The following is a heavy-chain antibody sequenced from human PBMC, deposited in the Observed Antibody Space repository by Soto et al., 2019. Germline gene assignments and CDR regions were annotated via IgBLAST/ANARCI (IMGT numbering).Heavy chain of an antibody. CDR3: ARRTNHCYYGMDV. CDR2: IIPIFGTA. Sequence: QVQLVQSGAEVKKPGSSVKVSCKASGGTFSSYAISWVRQAPGQGLEWMGGIIPIFGTANYAQKFQGRVTMPADESTSTAYMELSSLRSEDTAVYYGARRTNHCYYGMDVWGQGTPVTVSS. J-gene: IGHJ6*02. CDR1: GGTFSSYA. D-gene: IGHD3-3*01. V-gene: IGHV1-69*12.